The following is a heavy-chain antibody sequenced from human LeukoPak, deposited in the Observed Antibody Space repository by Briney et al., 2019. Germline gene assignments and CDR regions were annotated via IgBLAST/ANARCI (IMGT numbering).Heavy chain of an antibody. Sequence: SQTLSLTCTVSGGSISSGDYYWSWIRQPPGKGLEWIGYIYYSGSTYYNPSLKSRVTISVDTSKNQFSLKLSSVTAADTAVYYCSRATSAARYYYYYMDVWGKGTTVPVSS. CDR3: SRATSAARYYYYYMDV. CDR1: GGSISSGDYY. V-gene: IGHV4-30-4*08. J-gene: IGHJ6*03. CDR2: IYYSGST. D-gene: IGHD2-2*01.